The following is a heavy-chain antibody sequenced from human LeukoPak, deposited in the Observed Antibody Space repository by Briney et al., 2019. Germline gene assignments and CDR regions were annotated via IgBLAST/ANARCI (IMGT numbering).Heavy chain of an antibody. Sequence: SETLSLTCTVSGYSISSGYYWSWIRQPPGKGLEWIGYIYYSGSTNYNPSLKSRVTISVDTSKNQFSLKLSSVTAADTAVYYCARGSGSGPARYFDYWGQGTLVTVSS. CDR3: ARGSGSGPARYFDY. CDR1: GYSISSGYY. D-gene: IGHD2-15*01. V-gene: IGHV4-61*01. J-gene: IGHJ4*02. CDR2: IYYSGST.